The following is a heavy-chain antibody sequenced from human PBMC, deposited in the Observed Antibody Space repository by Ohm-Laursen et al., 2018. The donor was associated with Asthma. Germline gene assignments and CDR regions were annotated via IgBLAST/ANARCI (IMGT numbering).Heavy chain of an antibody. CDR2: INPSGGST. CDR3: VYSRNWYYGMDV. J-gene: IGHJ6*02. CDR1: GYTFTSYY. D-gene: IGHD1-14*01. V-gene: IGHV1-46*01. Sequence: ASVKVSCKASGYTFTSYYMHWVRQAPGQGLEWMGIINPSGGSTSYAQKFQGRVTMTRDTSTSTVYMELSSLRSEDTAVYYCVYSRNWYYGMDVWGQGTTVTVSS.